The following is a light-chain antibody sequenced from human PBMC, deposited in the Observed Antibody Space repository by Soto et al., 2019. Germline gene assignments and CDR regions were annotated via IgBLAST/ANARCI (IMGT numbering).Light chain of an antibody. CDR1: ESVHRN. CDR3: QHYSNCPPT. J-gene: IGKJ3*01. CDR2: YAS. V-gene: IGKV3-15*01. Sequence: EVVMTQSPATLSVSPGERVTLSCRASESVHRNLAWYQQKPGQGPSLLIYYASTRATGVPDRFTGSGSGTEFTLTISSLQSEDFGVDHCQHYSNCPPTFGPGTKVEIK.